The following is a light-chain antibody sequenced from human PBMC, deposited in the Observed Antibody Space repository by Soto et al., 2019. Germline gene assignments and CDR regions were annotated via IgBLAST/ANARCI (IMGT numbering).Light chain of an antibody. CDR1: QSVDKF. CDR3: QQYRTSPYT. CDR2: DAS. Sequence: EVELTQSPAILSLSPGETATLSCRASQSVDKFLAWYQQRPGQPPRLLIFDASSRATGIPDRFSGSGSGTDFTLTLSRLEPEDFAVYYCQQYRTSPYTFSQGTRLEIK. J-gene: IGKJ5*01. V-gene: IGKV3-20*01.